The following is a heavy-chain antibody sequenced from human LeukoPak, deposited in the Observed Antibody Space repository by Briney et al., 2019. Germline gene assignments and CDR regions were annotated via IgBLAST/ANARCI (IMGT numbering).Heavy chain of an antibody. D-gene: IGHD3-16*01. CDR2: IGGST. CDR1: GFTFSSYG. V-gene: IGHV3-64*01. Sequence: GGSLRLSCAASGFTFSSYGMHWVRQAPGEGLEHVSAIGGSTYYANSVKGRFTISRDNSKNTLYLQMNSLRAEDTAVYYCAKILPGGLVDYWGQGTLVTVSS. CDR3: AKILPGGLVDY. J-gene: IGHJ4*02.